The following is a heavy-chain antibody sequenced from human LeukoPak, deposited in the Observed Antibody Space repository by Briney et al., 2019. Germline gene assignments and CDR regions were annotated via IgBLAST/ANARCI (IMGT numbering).Heavy chain of an antibody. V-gene: IGHV3-48*03. J-gene: IGHJ4*02. CDR1: GLTFSSYE. CDR2: ISSSGSTI. D-gene: IGHD3-10*01. Sequence: GGSLRLSCAASGLTFSSYEMNWVRQAPGKGLEWVSYISSSGSTIYYADSVKGRFTISRDNAKNSLHLQMNSLRAEDTAVYYCAREWEQWFGIDYWGQGTLVTVSS. CDR3: AREWEQWFGIDY.